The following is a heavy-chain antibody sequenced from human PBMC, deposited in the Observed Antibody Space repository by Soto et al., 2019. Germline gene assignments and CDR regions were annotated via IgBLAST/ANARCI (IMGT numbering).Heavy chain of an antibody. J-gene: IGHJ3*01. CDR1: GFTFSSYS. CDR2: ISSGSGTI. CDR3: ARAGLTGTFYV. D-gene: IGHD1-7*01. V-gene: IGHV3-48*01. Sequence: EVQLVESGGGLVQPGGSLRLSCAASGFTFSSYSMNWVRQAPGKGLEWLSYISSGSGTIYYADSVKGRFTISRDNAKNSLYLQMNSLRVEDTAVYYCARAGLTGTFYVWGQGTMVTVSS.